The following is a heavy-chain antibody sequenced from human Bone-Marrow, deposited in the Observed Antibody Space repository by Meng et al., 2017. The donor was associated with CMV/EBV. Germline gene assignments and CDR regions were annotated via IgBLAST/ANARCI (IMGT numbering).Heavy chain of an antibody. J-gene: IGHJ6*02. CDR2: IIPIFGTA. V-gene: IGHV1-69*05. D-gene: IGHD2-2*01. CDR1: GGTFSSYA. CDR3: ASLATVVPYKYYYYGMDV. Sequence: SVKVSCKASGGTFSSYAISWVRQAPGQGLEWMGGIIPIFGTANYAQKFQGRVTITTDESTSTAYMELSNLRSEDTAVYYCASLATVVPYKYYYYGMDVWGQGTTVTGSS.